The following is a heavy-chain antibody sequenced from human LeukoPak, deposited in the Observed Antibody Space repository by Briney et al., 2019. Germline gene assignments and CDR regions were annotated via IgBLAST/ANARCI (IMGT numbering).Heavy chain of an antibody. CDR1: GDSISSGSYY. CDR2: FYISGGT. J-gene: IGHJ3*02. V-gene: IGHV4-61*02. Sequence: SETLSLTCTVSGDSISSGSYYWNWIRQPAGKGLERIGRFYISGGTNYNPSLKSRVTISVDTSKNQFSLKLTSVTAADTAVYYCASLGGFAIWGQGTVVTVSS. CDR3: ASLGGFAI.